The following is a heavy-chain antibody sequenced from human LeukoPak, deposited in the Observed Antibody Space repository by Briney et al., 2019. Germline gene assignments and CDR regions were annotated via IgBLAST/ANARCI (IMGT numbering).Heavy chain of an antibody. V-gene: IGHV1-2*02. J-gene: IGHJ6*03. CDR3: ARGGSGSYYLYYYYYYYMDV. CDR1: GYTFTAYY. D-gene: IGHD3-10*01. CDR2: INPNSGGT. Sequence: GASVKVSCKASGYTFTAYYMHWVRQAPGQGLEWMGWINPNSGGTNYAQKFQGRVTMTRDTSISTAYMELSRLRSDDTAVYYCARGGSGSYYLYYYYYYYMDVWGKGTTVTISS.